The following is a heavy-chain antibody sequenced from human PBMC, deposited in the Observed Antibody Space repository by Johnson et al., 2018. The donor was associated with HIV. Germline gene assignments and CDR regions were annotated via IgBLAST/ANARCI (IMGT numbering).Heavy chain of an antibody. CDR2: ISGSGGST. CDR1: GFTFSGYA. CDR3: AKGGGSGWSDAFDI. J-gene: IGHJ3*02. V-gene: IGHV3-23*04. D-gene: IGHD6-19*01. Sequence: EVHLVESGGGLVQPGGSLRLSCAASGFTFSGYAMSWVRQAPGKGLDWVSTISGSGGSTYSADSVKGRFTISRDNSENTLYLQMNSLRAEDTAVYYCAKGGGSGWSDAFDIWGQGTMVTVSS.